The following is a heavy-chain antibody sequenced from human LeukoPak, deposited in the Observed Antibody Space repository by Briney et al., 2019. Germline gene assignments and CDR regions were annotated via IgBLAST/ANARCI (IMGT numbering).Heavy chain of an antibody. CDR2: IYRTGST. Sequence: SETLSLTCTVSGGSISSSSHYWGWIRQTPGKGLEWIGSIYRTGSTDYNPSLKSRVTMSVDTSRNQFSLKVSSVTAADTAFYYCARVPWRTSGWYDFDGDYWGQGTLVIVSS. V-gene: IGHV4-39*07. J-gene: IGHJ4*02. CDR3: ARVPWRTSGWYDFDGDY. D-gene: IGHD6-19*01. CDR1: GGSISSSSHY.